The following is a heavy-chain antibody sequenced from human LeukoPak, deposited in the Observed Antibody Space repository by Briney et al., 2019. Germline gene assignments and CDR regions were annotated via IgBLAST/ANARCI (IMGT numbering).Heavy chain of an antibody. J-gene: IGHJ3*02. CDR2: ISYDGSNK. Sequence: TGGSLRLSCAASGFTFSSYAMHWVRQAPGKGLEWVAVISYDGSNKYYTDSVKGRFTISRDNSRNTLYLQMNSLRAEDTAVYYCAKESDFDWLLDHDGFDIWGQGTMVTVSS. CDR1: GFTFSSYA. V-gene: IGHV3-30*04. D-gene: IGHD3-9*01. CDR3: AKESDFDWLLDHDGFDI.